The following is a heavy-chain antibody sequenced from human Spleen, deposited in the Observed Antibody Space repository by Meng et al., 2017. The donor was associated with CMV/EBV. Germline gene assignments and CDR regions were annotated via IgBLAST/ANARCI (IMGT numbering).Heavy chain of an antibody. CDR1: GYTFTSYY. CDR3: ARGINPEAYCSSTSCYRAGRYFDY. CDR2: INPSGGST. J-gene: IGHJ4*02. D-gene: IGHD2-2*02. Sequence: ASVKVSCKASGYTFTSYYMHWVRQAPGQGLEWMGIINPSGGSTSYAQKFQGRVTMTRDTSTSTVYMELSSLRSEDTAVYYCARGINPEAYCSSTSCYRAGRYFDYWGQGTLVTVSS. V-gene: IGHV1-46*01.